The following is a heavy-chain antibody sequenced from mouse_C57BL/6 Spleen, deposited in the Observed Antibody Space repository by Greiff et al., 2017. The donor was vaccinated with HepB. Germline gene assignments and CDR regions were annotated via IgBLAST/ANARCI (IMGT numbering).Heavy chain of an antibody. V-gene: IGHV3-6*01. D-gene: IGHD1-1*01. J-gene: IGHJ3*01. CDR3: ARERYGSSYVWFAY. Sequence: DVQLQESGPGLVKPSQSLSLTCSVTGYSITSGYYWNWIRQFPGNKLEWMGYISYDGSNNYNPSLKNRISITRDTSKNQFFLKLNSVTTEDTATYYCARERYGSSYVWFAYWGQGTLVTVSA. CDR2: ISYDGSN. CDR1: GYSITSGYY.